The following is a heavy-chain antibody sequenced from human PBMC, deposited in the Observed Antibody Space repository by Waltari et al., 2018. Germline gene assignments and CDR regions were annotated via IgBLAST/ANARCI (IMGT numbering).Heavy chain of an antibody. CDR3: ARGAIRGHYFDY. J-gene: IGHJ4*02. D-gene: IGHD3-16*01. CDR1: GYSISSGYY. CDR2: IYHSGST. Sequence: QVQLQESGPGLVKPSETLSLTCAVSGYSISSGYYWGWIRQPPGKGLEWIGSIYHSGSTYYNPSLKSRVTISVDTSKNQFSLKLSSVTAADTAVYYSARGAIRGHYFDYWGQGTLVTVSS. V-gene: IGHV4-38-2*01.